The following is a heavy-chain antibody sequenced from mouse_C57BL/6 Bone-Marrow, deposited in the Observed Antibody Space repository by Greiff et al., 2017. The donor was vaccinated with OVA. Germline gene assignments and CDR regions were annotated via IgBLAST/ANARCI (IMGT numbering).Heavy chain of an antibody. J-gene: IGHJ4*01. CDR3: TRLLDAMDY. D-gene: IGHD2-1*01. CDR2: FSRGGDYI. V-gene: IGHV5-9-1*02. Sequence: EVNVVESGAGLVKPGGSLKLSCAASGFTFRSYAMSWVRQTPEKRLEWVAYFSRGGDYIYYAETVKGRFTISRDNARNTLYLQMSSLKSEDTAMYYCTRLLDAMDYWGQGTSVTVSS. CDR1: GFTFRSYA.